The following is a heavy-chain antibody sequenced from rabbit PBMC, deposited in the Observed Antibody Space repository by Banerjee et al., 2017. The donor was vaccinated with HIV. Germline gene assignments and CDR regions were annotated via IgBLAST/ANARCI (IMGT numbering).Heavy chain of an antibody. Sequence: QEQLKETGGGLVKPGGTLTLTCKASGIDFSSYYYMCWVRQAPGKRPEWIGCIYTSSGRTYYASWAKGRFTISKASSTTVTLQMTSLTAADTATYFCAGEYPNTSGYNLNLWGQGTLVTVS. D-gene: IGHD1-1*01. CDR3: AGEYPNTSGYNLNL. CDR1: GIDFSSYYY. J-gene: IGHJ4*01. V-gene: IGHV1S45*01. CDR2: IYTSSGRT.